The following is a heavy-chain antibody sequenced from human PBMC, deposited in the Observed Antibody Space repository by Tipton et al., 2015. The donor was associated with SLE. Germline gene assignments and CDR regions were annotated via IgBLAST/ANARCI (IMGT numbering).Heavy chain of an antibody. V-gene: IGHV1-18*01. Sequence: QSGAEVKKPGASVKVSCKASGYTFTSYGISWVRQAPGQGLEWMGWISAYNGNTNYAQKLQGRVTMTTDTSTSTAYMELRSLRSDDTAVYYCARGAGYCTNGVCYFEWFDPWGQGTLVAVSS. CDR3: ARGAGYCTNGVCYFEWFDP. CDR1: GYTFTSYG. CDR2: ISAYNGNT. D-gene: IGHD2-8*01. J-gene: IGHJ5*02.